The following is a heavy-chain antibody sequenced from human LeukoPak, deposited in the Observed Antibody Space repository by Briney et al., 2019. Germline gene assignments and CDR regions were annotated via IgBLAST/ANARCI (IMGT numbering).Heavy chain of an antibody. V-gene: IGHV3-48*01. CDR3: AKEDYGSGKYHPPRSVDY. Sequence: PGGSLRLSCAASGFTFSSYSMNWVRQAPGKGLEWVSYISSSSSTIYYADSVKGRFTISRDNAKNSLYLQMNSLRAEDTAVYYWAKEDYGSGKYHPPRSVDYWGQGTLVTVSS. CDR2: ISSSSSTI. D-gene: IGHD3-10*01. J-gene: IGHJ4*02. CDR1: GFTFSSYS.